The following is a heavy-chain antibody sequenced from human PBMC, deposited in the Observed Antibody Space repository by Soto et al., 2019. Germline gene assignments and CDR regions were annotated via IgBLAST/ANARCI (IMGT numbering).Heavy chain of an antibody. CDR1: GFIFSSYA. D-gene: IGHD6-19*01. J-gene: IGHJ3*02. Sequence: EVQLLESGGGLVQPGGSLRLSCAASGFIFSSYAMSWVRQAPGKGLEWVSAISGSGTTAYYADSVKGRFNFSRDNSKKTMYLQMNSLRAEDTAVYYCAKTTDGWFSAFEIWGQGTMVTVSS. CDR3: AKTTDGWFSAFEI. V-gene: IGHV3-23*01. CDR2: ISGSGTTA.